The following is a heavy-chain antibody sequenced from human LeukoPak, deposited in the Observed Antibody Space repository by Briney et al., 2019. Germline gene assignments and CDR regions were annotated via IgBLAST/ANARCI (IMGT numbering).Heavy chain of an antibody. Sequence: SVTVSCKASGGTFSSYAISWVRQAPGQGLEWMGGIIPIFGTANYAQKFQGRVTITTDESTSTAYMELSSLRSEDTAVYYCARTRGDSYDACYYYYYMDVWGKGTTVTVSS. CDR3: ARTRGDSYDACYYYYYMDV. V-gene: IGHV1-69*05. CDR1: GGTFSSYA. D-gene: IGHD5-18*01. CDR2: IIPIFGTA. J-gene: IGHJ6*03.